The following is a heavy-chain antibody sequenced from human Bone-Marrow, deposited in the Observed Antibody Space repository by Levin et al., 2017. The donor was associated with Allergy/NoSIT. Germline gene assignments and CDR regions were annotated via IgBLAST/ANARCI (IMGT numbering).Heavy chain of an antibody. D-gene: IGHD4-11*01. CDR1: GFTFHAYG. J-gene: IGHJ4*02. CDR3: ATFDYSSYGYYFDY. CDR2: IRGSDDST. V-gene: IGHV3-23*01. Sequence: GGSLRLSCAVSGFTFHAYGMTWVRQAPGKGLEWVSTIRGSDDSTYYRDSVKGRFIVSRDSSEDTLYLDMHSLRAEDTALYYCATFDYSSYGYYFDYWGQGTPVTVSS.